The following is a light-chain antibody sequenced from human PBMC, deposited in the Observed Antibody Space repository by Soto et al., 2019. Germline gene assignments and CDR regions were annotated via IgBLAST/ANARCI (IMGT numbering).Light chain of an antibody. CDR1: QRIDKF. V-gene: IGKV1-39*01. CDR3: QQNYNLPST. J-gene: IGKJ1*01. CDR2: PAS. Sequence: DIQMTQSPSSLSASAGDRVTITCRASQRIDKFLGWYQQRPGKAPNLLISPASTLQPGVPSRFSGSGSVTDFTLTISSLQPEDFATDFCQQNYNLPSTFGQGTTVEIK.